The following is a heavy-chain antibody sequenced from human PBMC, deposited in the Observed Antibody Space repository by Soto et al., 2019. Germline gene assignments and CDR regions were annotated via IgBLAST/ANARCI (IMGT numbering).Heavy chain of an antibody. D-gene: IGHD1-26*01. V-gene: IGHV1-2*02. J-gene: IGHJ3*02. Sequence: QVQLVQSGAEVKKPGASVKVSCKASGYTFTGYYMHWVRQAPGQGLEWMGWINPNSGGTNYAQKFPGRVPMTRDTSISTAYMELGRLRSDDTAVYYCVRARGLLLYPHSVGGAFDIWGQGTMVTVSS. CDR2: INPNSGGT. CDR3: VRARGLLLYPHSVGGAFDI. CDR1: GYTFTGYY.